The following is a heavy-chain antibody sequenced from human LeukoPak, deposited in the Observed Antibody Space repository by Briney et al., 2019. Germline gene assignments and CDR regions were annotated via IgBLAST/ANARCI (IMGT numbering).Heavy chain of an antibody. CDR2: ISSSGSTI. CDR1: GFTFSDYY. CDR3: ARAGGYCGRISCPYYFDY. Sequence: KPGGSLRLSCAASGFTFSDYYMSWIRQAPGKGLEWVSYISSSGSTIYYADSVKGRFTISRDNAKNSLYLQMNSLRSEDTAVYYCARAGGYCGRISCPYYFDYWGQGSLVAVSS. D-gene: IGHD2-15*01. V-gene: IGHV3-11*01. J-gene: IGHJ4*02.